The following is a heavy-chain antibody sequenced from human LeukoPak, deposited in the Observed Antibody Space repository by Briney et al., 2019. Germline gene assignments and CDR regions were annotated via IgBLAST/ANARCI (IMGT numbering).Heavy chain of an antibody. D-gene: IGHD1-26*01. J-gene: IGHJ4*02. CDR3: ARPPRGIVGATD. CDR1: GFTFSSYA. Sequence: GGSLRLSCAASGFTFSSYAMSWVRQAPGKGLEWVSAISGSGGSTYYADSVKGRFTIFRDNSKNTLYLQMNSLRAEDTAVYYCARPPRGIVGATDWGQGTLVTVSS. CDR2: ISGSGGST. V-gene: IGHV3-23*01.